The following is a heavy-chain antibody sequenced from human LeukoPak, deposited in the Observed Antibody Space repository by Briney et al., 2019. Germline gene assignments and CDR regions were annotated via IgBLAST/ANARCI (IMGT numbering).Heavy chain of an antibody. CDR2: ISYDGRNQ. CDR1: GFTFSTYG. V-gene: IGHV3-30*18. D-gene: IGHD4-17*01. CDR3: AKGSAYGDYYYYGMDV. J-gene: IGHJ6*02. Sequence: GRSLRLSCAASGFTFSTYGMHWVRQAPGKGLEWVAVISYDGRNQYYADSVKGRFTIPRDNSENTLYLQMNSLIPEDTAVYYCAKGSAYGDYYYYGMDVWGQGTTVTVSS.